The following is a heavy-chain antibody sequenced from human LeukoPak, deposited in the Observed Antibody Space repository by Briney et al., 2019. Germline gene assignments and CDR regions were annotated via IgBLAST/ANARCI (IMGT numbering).Heavy chain of an antibody. CDR3: ARGIERITIFGVIYYYYYYMDV. J-gene: IGHJ6*03. CDR1: GGSFSGYY. V-gene: IGHV4-34*01. Sequence: SETLSLPCAVYGGSFSGYYWSWIRQPPGKGLEWIGSIYYSGSTYYNPSLKSRVTISVDTSKNLLSLKLSSVTAADTAVYYCARGIERITIFGVIYYYYYYMDVWGKGTTVTVSS. CDR2: IYYSGST. D-gene: IGHD3-3*01.